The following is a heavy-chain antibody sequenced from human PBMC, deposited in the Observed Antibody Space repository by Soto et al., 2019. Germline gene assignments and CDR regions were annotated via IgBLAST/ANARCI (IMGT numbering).Heavy chain of an antibody. CDR2: INHSGST. CDR1: GGSFSGYY. D-gene: IGHD3-3*01. Sequence: TLSLTCAVYGGSFSGYYWSWIRQPPGKGLEWIGEINHSGSTNYNPSLKSRVTISVDTSKNQFSLKLSSVAAADTAVYYCARGRYDFWSGRPDAFDIWGQGTMVTVSS. CDR3: ARGRYDFWSGRPDAFDI. V-gene: IGHV4-34*01. J-gene: IGHJ3*02.